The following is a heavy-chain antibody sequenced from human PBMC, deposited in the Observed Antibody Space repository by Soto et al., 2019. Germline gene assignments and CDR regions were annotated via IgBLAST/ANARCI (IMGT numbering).Heavy chain of an antibody. J-gene: IGHJ4*02. CDR1: GYTFTSYA. D-gene: IGHD2-15*01. CDR3: ARIGGSGRPIYN. Sequence: ASVKVSCKASGYTFTSYAMHWVRQAPGQRLEWMGWINAGNGNTKYSQKFQGRVTITRDTSASTAYMELSSLRSEETAVYYCARIGGSGRPIYNWGQGTLVTVSS. V-gene: IGHV1-3*01. CDR2: INAGNGNT.